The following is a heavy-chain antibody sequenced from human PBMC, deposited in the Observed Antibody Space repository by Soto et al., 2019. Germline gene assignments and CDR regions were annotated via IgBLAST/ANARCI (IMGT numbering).Heavy chain of an antibody. CDR2: INHSGST. CDR1: GGSFSGYY. V-gene: IGHV4-34*01. CDR3: ANQQLPNNNWFDP. Sequence: SETLSLTCAVYGGSFSGYYWSWIRQPPGKGLEWIGEINHSGSTNYNPSLKSRVTISVDTSKNQFSLKLSSVTAADTAVYYCANQQLPNNNWFDPWGQGTLVTVSS. J-gene: IGHJ5*02. D-gene: IGHD6-13*01.